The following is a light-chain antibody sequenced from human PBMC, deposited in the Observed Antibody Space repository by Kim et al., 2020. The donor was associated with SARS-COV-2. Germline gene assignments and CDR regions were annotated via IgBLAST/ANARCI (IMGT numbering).Light chain of an antibody. CDR3: CSYAGSYTWV. CDR2: DVS. Sequence: GQSVTISCTGTSSAVGGYNYVSWYQQHPGKAPKLMIYDVSKRPSGVPDRFSGSKSGNTASLTISGLQAEDEADYYCCSYAGSYTWVFGGGTQLTVL. J-gene: IGLJ3*02. CDR1: SSAVGGYNY. V-gene: IGLV2-11*01.